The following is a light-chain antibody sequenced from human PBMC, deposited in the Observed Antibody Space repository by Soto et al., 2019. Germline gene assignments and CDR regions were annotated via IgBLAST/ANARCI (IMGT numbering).Light chain of an antibody. CDR1: QSVSSS. Sequence: EIVLTQSPATLSLSPGERVTLSCRVSQSVSSSLAWYQQKPGQSPRLLIYDTSNRATGIPARFSGSGSGTDFTLTISSLEPEDFAVYYCQQRTKWRITFGQGTRLDIK. V-gene: IGKV3-11*01. J-gene: IGKJ5*01. CDR2: DTS. CDR3: QQRTKWRIT.